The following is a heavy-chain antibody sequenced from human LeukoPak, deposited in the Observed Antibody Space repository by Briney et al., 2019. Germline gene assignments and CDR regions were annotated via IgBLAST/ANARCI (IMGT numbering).Heavy chain of an antibody. CDR3: ARDAGGAFYWYFDL. J-gene: IGHJ2*01. CDR1: GFTFSSFA. V-gene: IGHV3-30-3*01. CDR2: MSYDGSND. D-gene: IGHD3-16*01. Sequence: GGSLRLSCAASGFTFSSFAMHWVRQAPGKGLEWLAVMSYDGSNDYYAGSLKGRLSMSRDNSRNTLSLQIKSLRPDDTAVYYCARDAGGAFYWYFDLWGRGTLVTVSS.